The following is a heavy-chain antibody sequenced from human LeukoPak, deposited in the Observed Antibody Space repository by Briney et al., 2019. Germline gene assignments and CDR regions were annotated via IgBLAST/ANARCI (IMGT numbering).Heavy chain of an antibody. CDR2: ISSSGSTI. J-gene: IGHJ4*02. CDR1: GFTFSSYE. Sequence: PGGSLRLSCAASGFTFSSYEMNWVRQAPGKGLEWVSYISSSGSTIYYADSVKGRFTISRDNAKNSLYLQVNSLRAEDTAVYYCTRKTDYGDYSDYWGQGTLVTVSS. D-gene: IGHD4-17*01. V-gene: IGHV3-48*03. CDR3: TRKTDYGDYSDY.